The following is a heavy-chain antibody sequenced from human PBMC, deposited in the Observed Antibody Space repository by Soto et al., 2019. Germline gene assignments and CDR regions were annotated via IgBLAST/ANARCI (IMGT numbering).Heavy chain of an antibody. CDR2: IYYSGST. CDR3: ARSSRFGELISYDY. CDR1: GGSISSGDYY. J-gene: IGHJ4*02. D-gene: IGHD3-10*01. Sequence: SETLSLTCTVSGGSISSGDYYWSWIRQPPGKGLEWIGYIYYSGSTYYNPSLKSRVTISVDTSKNQFSLKLSSVTAADTAVYYCARSSRFGELISYDYWGQGTRVTVSS. V-gene: IGHV4-30-4*01.